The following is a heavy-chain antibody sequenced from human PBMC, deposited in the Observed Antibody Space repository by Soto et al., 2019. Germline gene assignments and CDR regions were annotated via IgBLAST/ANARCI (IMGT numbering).Heavy chain of an antibody. J-gene: IGHJ4*02. CDR1: GFTVSSNY. CDR2: IYSGGST. D-gene: IGHD6-13*01. V-gene: IGHV3-53*04. CDR3: ARSTYSSPGEYDFDY. Sequence: EVQLVESGGGLVQPGGSLRLSCAASGFTVSSNYMSWVRQAPGKGLEWVSVIYSGGSTYYADSVKGRFTISRHNSKNTLYLQMNSLRAEDTAVYYCARSTYSSPGEYDFDYWGQGTLVTVSS.